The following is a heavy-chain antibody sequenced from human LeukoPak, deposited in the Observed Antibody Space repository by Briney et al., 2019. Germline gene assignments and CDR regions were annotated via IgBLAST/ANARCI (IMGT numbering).Heavy chain of an antibody. V-gene: IGHV4-38-2*02. CDR2: IYHSGST. J-gene: IGHJ4*02. D-gene: IGHD3-22*01. CDR1: GYSISSGYY. Sequence: PSETLSLTCTVSGYSISSGYYWGWIRQPPGKGLEWIGSIYHSGSTYYNPSLKSRVTISVDTSKNQFSLKLSSVTAADTAVYYCARVGVGYYDSSGTFDYWGQGTLVTVSS. CDR3: ARVGVGYYDSSGTFDY.